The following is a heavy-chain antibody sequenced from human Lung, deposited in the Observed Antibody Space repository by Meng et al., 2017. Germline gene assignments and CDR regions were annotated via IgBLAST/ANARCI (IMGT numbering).Heavy chain of an antibody. D-gene: IGHD6-25*01. J-gene: IGHJ4*02. Sequence: VQLVLSCAAVKKPAASVKVSCKPSGYNFPDYYIHWVRRAPGQGLEWMGRINPKSGDTHYAQKFQARVTMTGDTSISTAYMELSGLRSDDTAMYYCARDEDISAAGKLFGDYWGQGTLVTVSS. CDR3: ARDEDISAAGKLFGDY. V-gene: IGHV1-2*06. CDR1: GYNFPDYY. CDR2: INPKSGDT.